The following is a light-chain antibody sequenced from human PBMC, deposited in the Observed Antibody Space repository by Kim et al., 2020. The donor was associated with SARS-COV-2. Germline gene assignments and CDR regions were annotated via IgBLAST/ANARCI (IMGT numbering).Light chain of an antibody. CDR2: GAS. CDR3: QQYHSSPRT. CDR1: QSVSSAN. J-gene: IGKJ1*01. V-gene: IGKV3-20*01. Sequence: EVVLTQSPGTLSLSPGERATLSCRASQSVSSANLAWYQQRSGQAPRLLIYGASTRATGIPDRFSDSGSGTDFTLTISRLQPEDFAVYYCQQYHSSPRTFGQGTKVDIK.